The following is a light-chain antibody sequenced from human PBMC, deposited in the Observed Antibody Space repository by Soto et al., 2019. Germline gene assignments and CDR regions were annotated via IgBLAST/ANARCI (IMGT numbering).Light chain of an antibody. V-gene: IGKV1-5*03. J-gene: IGKJ4*01. CDR1: QSISSW. CDR3: QQTYSTPLT. Sequence: GDRVTITCRASQSISSWLAWYQQKPGKAPKVLIYEASTLESGVPSRFSGTGYGTEFTLTISSLQPEDFATYYCQQTYSTPLTFGGGTKVDIK. CDR2: EAS.